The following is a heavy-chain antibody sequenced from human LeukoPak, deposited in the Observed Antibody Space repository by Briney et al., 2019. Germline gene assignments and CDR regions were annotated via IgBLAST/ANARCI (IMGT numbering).Heavy chain of an antibody. Sequence: GGSLRLSCAASRFIFSNYAMHWVRQAPGKGLDWVAVISYHGSDQYYADSVKGRFTISRDHSKNTLYLQMNSLRTEDTAVYYCVRQDCSGGSCYLDYWGQGTLVTVSS. CDR2: ISYHGSDQ. J-gene: IGHJ4*02. CDR1: RFIFSNYA. V-gene: IGHV3-30*04. CDR3: VRQDCSGGSCYLDY. D-gene: IGHD2-15*01.